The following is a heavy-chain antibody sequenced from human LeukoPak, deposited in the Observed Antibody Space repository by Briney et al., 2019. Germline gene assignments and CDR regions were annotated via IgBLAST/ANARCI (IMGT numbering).Heavy chain of an antibody. Sequence: GSLRLSCVASGFTFSSYPMTWVRQAPGKGLEWISYISSTSTNIYYADSVKGRFTISRDNAKNSLYLQMSSLRAEDTAIYYCARGTYASGNSYWGQGTLVTVSS. CDR2: ISSTSTNI. V-gene: IGHV3-48*01. CDR1: GFTFSSYP. D-gene: IGHD3-10*01. J-gene: IGHJ4*02. CDR3: ARGTYASGNSY.